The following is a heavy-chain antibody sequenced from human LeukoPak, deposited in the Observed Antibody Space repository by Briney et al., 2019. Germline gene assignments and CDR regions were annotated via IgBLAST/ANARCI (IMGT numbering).Heavy chain of an antibody. CDR1: GFTFSSYG. CDR3: ARDLSGIAGYTYGRGIDY. CDR2: ISYDGSNI. D-gene: IGHD5-18*01. Sequence: GGSLRLSCAASGFTFSSYGMHWVRQAPGKGLEWVAVISYDGSNIYYADSVKGRFTISRDNAKTSLYLQMNSLRAEDTAVYYCARDLSGIAGYTYGRGIDYWGQGTLVTVSS. J-gene: IGHJ4*02. V-gene: IGHV3-30*03.